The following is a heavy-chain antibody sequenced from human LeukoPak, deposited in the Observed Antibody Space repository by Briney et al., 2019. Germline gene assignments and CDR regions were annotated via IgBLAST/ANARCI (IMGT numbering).Heavy chain of an antibody. Sequence: GGSLRLSCAASGFTFSSYSMNWVRQAPGKGLEWVSSISSSSSYIYYADSVKGRFTISRDNAKNSLYLQMNSLRAEDTAVYYCARDHDDSSGYYYVPHHDAFDIWGQGTMVTVSS. V-gene: IGHV3-21*01. D-gene: IGHD3-22*01. CDR3: ARDHDDSSGYYYVPHHDAFDI. J-gene: IGHJ3*02. CDR1: GFTFSSYS. CDR2: ISSSSSYI.